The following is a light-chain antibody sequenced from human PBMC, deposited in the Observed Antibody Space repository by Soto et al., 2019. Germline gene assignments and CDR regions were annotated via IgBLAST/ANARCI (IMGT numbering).Light chain of an antibody. CDR2: EVS. J-gene: IGLJ1*01. V-gene: IGLV2-14*01. Sequence: QSALTQPASVSESPGQSITISCTGTSRDVGGYNSVSWFQQHPSKAPKLIIYEVSHRPSGVSIRFSGSKSGNTASLTISGLQAEDEADYYCNSYRHSTTLVFGTGTKLTGL. CDR1: SRDVGGYNS. CDR3: NSYRHSTTLV.